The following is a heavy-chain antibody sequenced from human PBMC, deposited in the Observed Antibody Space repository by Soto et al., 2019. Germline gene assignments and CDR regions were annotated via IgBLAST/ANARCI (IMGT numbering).Heavy chain of an antibody. V-gene: IGHV3-33*01. CDR1: GFTFSSYG. Sequence: GSLRLSCAASGFTFSSYGMHWVRQAPGKGLEWVAVIWYDGSNKYYADSVKGRFTISRDNSKNTLYLQMNSLRAEDTAVYYCARDFPSGYSYGPDYWGQGTLVTVSS. D-gene: IGHD5-18*01. CDR2: IWYDGSNK. CDR3: ARDFPSGYSYGPDY. J-gene: IGHJ4*02.